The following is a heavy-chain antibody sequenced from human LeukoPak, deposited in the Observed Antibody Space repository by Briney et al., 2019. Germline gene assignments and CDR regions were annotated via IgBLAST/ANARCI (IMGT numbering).Heavy chain of an antibody. CDR2: IYYSGST. V-gene: IGHV4-31*03. Sequence: PSETLSLTCTVSGGSISSGGYYWSWIRQHPGKGLEWIGYIYYSGSTYYNPSLKSRVTISVDTSKNQFSLKLSSVTAADTAVYYCARGRLYCSSTSCSDAFDIWGQGTMVTVSS. D-gene: IGHD2-2*01. CDR3: ARGRLYCSSTSCSDAFDI. CDR1: GGSISSGGYY. J-gene: IGHJ3*02.